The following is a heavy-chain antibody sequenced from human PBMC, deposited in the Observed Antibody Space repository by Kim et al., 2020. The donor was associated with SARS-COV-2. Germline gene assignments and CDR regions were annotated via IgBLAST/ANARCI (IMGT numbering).Heavy chain of an antibody. CDR2: INTNTGNP. CDR3: ARRLAAAGTSPLIFSYYYYGMDV. J-gene: IGHJ6*02. D-gene: IGHD6-13*01. V-gene: IGHV7-4-1*02. CDR1: GYTFTSYA. Sequence: ASVKVSCKASGYTFTSYAMNWVRQAPGQGLEWMGWINTNTGNPTYAQGFTGRFVFSLDTSVSTAYLQISSLKAEDTAVYYCARRLAAAGTSPLIFSYYYYGMDVWGQGTTVTVSS.